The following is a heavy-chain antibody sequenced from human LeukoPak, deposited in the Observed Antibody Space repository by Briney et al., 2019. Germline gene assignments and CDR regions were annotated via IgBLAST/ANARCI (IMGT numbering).Heavy chain of an antibody. V-gene: IGHV3-23*01. CDR3: ARDRRLASFDY. CDR1: GFTFSRHG. Sequence: GGSLRLSCVASGFTFSRHGMNWVRQAPGKGLEWVSGITGRGENTYYADSVKGRFTISRDNSKNTLYLQMNSLRAEDAAIYYCARDRRLASFDYGGQGTLVTVSS. D-gene: IGHD6-25*01. J-gene: IGHJ4*02. CDR2: ITGRGENT.